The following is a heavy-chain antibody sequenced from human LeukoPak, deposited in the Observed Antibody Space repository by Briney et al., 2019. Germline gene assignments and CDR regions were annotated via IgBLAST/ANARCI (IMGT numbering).Heavy chain of an antibody. V-gene: IGHV4-4*07. J-gene: IGHJ5*02. CDR3: ASITWRNWFDP. D-gene: IGHD1-14*01. Sequence: MPSETLSLTCTVSGGSISIYYWSWIRQPAGKGLEWIGRIYTSGSTNYNPSLKSRVTMSVDTSKNQFSLKLSSVTAADTAVYYCASITWRNWFDPWGQGTLVTVSS. CDR1: GGSISIYY. CDR2: IYTSGST.